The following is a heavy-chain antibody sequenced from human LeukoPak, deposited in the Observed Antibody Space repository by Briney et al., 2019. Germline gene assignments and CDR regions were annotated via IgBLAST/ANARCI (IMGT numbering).Heavy chain of an antibody. CDR2: IWYDGSNK. V-gene: IGHV3-33*01. CDR3: ARHSLGSGNYVDY. D-gene: IGHD3-10*02. CDR1: GFTFTTYS. Sequence: GGSLRLSCAASGFTFTTYSMHWVRQAPGKGLEWVAIIWYDGSNKYSADSVKGRFTISRDNSKNTLYLQMNSLRAEDTAVYYCARHSLGSGNYVDYWGQGTLVTVSS. J-gene: IGHJ4*02.